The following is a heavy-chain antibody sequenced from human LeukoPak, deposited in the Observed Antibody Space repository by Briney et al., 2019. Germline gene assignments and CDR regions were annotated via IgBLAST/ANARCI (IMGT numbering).Heavy chain of an antibody. CDR3: ARVASQQWLVG. Sequence: PSETLSLTCAVYGGSFSGYYWSWIRQPPGKGLVWIGEINHSGSTSYNPSLKSRVAISVDKSKNQFSLKLSSVTAADTAVYYCARVASQQWLVGWGQGTLVTVSS. CDR2: INHSGST. V-gene: IGHV4-34*01. CDR1: GGSFSGYY. D-gene: IGHD6-19*01. J-gene: IGHJ4*02.